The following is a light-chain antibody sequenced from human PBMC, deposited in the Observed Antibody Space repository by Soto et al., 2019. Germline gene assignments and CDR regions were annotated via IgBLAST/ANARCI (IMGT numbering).Light chain of an antibody. V-gene: IGKV3-20*01. CDR3: QQYVSLPIT. Sequence: EIVLTQSPATLSLSAGERATLSCRASQSISSCYLAWYQQKPGQAPRLLIYGAFSRATGIPDRFSGSGSGTDFTLTINRVAPEDFAVYYCQQYVSLPITFGQGTRLEIK. J-gene: IGKJ5*01. CDR1: QSISSCY. CDR2: GAF.